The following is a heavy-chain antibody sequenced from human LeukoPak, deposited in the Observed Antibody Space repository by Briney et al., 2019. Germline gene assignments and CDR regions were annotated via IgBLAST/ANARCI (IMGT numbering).Heavy chain of an antibody. D-gene: IGHD1-26*01. CDR2: IINSGDT. CDR3: AKMKGHPLPKYYMDV. Sequence: GGSLRLSCAASGFTFSNFAMSWVRRPPGKGLEWVSGIINSGDTLYGDSVKGRFTISRDNSKNTLYLEMNSLRAVDTAIYYCAKMKGHPLPKYYMDVWGQGTTVTVSS. CDR1: GFTFSNFA. V-gene: IGHV3-23*01. J-gene: IGHJ6*01.